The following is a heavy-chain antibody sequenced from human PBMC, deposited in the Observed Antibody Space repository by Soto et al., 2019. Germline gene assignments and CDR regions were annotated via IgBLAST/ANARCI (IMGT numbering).Heavy chain of an antibody. D-gene: IGHD2-8*01. J-gene: IGHJ4*02. CDR3: AKWRPPGVDY. V-gene: IGHV3-53*01. Sequence: GGSLRLSCAASGFNLSSYYMSWVRQAPGEGLGWISVMYSGGTTYYADSVKGRFTISRDISKNTLYLQMNSLRAEDTAVYYCAKWRPPGVDYWGQGTLVTVSS. CDR1: GFNLSSYY. CDR2: MYSGGTT.